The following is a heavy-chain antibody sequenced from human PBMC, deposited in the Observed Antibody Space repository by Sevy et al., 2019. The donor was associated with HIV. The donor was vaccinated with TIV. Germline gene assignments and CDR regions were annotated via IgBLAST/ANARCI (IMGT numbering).Heavy chain of an antibody. Sequence: SETLSLTCTVSGGSISSYYWSWIRQPPGKGLEWIGYIYYSGSTNYNPSLKSRVTISVDTSKNQFSLKLSSVTAADTAVYYCARAHGITMVRAGVQRYYYYGMDVWGQGTTVTVSS. V-gene: IGHV4-59*01. CDR2: IYYSGST. CDR3: ARAHGITMVRAGVQRYYYYGMDV. D-gene: IGHD3-10*01. J-gene: IGHJ6*02. CDR1: GGSISSYY.